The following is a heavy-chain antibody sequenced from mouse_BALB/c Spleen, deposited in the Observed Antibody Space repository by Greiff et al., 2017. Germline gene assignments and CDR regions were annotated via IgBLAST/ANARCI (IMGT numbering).Heavy chain of an antibody. CDR2: IYPSDSYT. Sequence: VQLQQPGAELVRPGASVKLSCKASGYTFTSYWINWVKQRPGQGLEWIGNIYPSDSYTNYNQKFKDKATLTVDKSSSTAYMQLSSPTSEDSAVYYCTREGGNTEMDYWGQGTSVTVSS. D-gene: IGHD1-1*02. V-gene: IGHV1-69*02. J-gene: IGHJ4*01. CDR1: GYTFTSYW. CDR3: TREGGNTEMDY.